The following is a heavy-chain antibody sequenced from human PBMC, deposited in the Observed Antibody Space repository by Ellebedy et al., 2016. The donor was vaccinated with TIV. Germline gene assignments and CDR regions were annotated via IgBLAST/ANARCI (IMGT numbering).Heavy chain of an antibody. J-gene: IGHJ4*02. CDR3: ARVIPRFLEWPLGYYFDY. CDR2: IYHSGST. D-gene: IGHD3-3*01. CDR1: GGSISSSNW. Sequence: SETLSLTXAVSGGSISSSNWWSWVRQPPGKGLEWIGEIYHSGSTNYNPSLKSRVTISVDTSKNQFSLKLSSVTAADTAVYYCARVIPRFLEWPLGYYFDYWGQGTLVTVSS. V-gene: IGHV4-4*02.